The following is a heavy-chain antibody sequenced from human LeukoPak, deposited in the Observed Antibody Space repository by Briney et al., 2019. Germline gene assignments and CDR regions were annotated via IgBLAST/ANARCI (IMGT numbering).Heavy chain of an antibody. CDR1: GYTFTSYA. J-gene: IGHJ4*02. D-gene: IGHD2-2*01. V-gene: IGHV1-3*01. CDR3: AREGYCSSTSCHYFDY. CDR2: INAGNGNT. Sequence: ASVKVSCKASGYTFTSYAMHWVRQAPGQRLEWMGWINAGNGNTKYSQKFQGRVTITRDTSASTAYMELSSLRSEDTAVYYCAREGYCSSTSCHYFDYWGQGTLVTVSS.